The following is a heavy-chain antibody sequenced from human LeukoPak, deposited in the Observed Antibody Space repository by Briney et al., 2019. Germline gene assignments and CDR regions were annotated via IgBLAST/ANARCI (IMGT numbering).Heavy chain of an antibody. CDR3: AKGGQTGWRVVPAAIELYYYYGMDV. Sequence: PSETLSLTCTVSGGSISSYYWSWIRQSAGKGLEWIGRIYASVSTNYNPSLKSRVTMSLDTSKNQFSLKMSSVTAADTAVYYCAKGGQTGWRVVPAAIELYYYYGMDVWGQGTTVTVSS. CDR2: IYASVST. D-gene: IGHD2-2*01. J-gene: IGHJ6*02. V-gene: IGHV4-4*07. CDR1: GGSISSYY.